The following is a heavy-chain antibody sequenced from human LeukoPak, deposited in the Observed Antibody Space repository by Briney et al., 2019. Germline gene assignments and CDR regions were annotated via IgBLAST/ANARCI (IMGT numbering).Heavy chain of an antibody. CDR2: INPNSGGT. J-gene: IGHJ3*02. CDR1: GYTFTGYY. D-gene: IGHD5-18*01. Sequence: ASVKVSCKASGYTFTGYYMHWVRQAPGQGLEWMGWINPNSGGTNYAQKFQGRVTMTRDTSISTAYMELSRLRSDDTAVYYCARHYPHISYSSGYVAFDIWGQGTMVTVSS. CDR3: ARHYPHISYSSGYVAFDI. V-gene: IGHV1-2*02.